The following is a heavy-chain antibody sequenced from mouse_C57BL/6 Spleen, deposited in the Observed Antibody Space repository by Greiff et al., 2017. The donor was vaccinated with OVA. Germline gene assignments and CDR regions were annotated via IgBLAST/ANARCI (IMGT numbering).Heavy chain of an antibody. CDR2: FYPGSGSI. D-gene: IGHD1-1*01. J-gene: IGHJ2*01. Sequence: QVQLQQSGAELVKPGASVKLSCKASGYTFTEYTIHWVKQRSGQGLEWIGWFYPGSGSIKYNEKFKDKATLTADKSSSTVYMELSRLTSEDSAVYFCARHEETHYYGSSPYYFDYWGKGTTLTVSS. CDR3: ARHEETHYYGSSPYYFDY. V-gene: IGHV1-62-2*01. CDR1: GYTFTEYT.